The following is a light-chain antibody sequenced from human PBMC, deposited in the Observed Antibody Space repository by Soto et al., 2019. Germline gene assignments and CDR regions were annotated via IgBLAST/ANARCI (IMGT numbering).Light chain of an antibody. CDR1: ALPKKY. J-gene: IGLJ1*01. CDR3: YSTVSSGSHFYV. Sequence: SYELTQPPSVSVSPGQTARITCSGDALPKKYAYWYQQKSGQAPVLVIYEDSKRPSGIPERFSGSNSGTMATLTISGAQVEDEADYYCYSTVSSGSHFYVFGTGTKVTVL. CDR2: EDS. V-gene: IGLV3-10*01.